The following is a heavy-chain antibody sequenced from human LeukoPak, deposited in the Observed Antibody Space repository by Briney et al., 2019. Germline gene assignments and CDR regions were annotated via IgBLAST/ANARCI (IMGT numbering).Heavy chain of an antibody. Sequence: PSETLSLTCTFSGGSVSFGSYYWSWIRQPPGKGLEWIGYIYYSGTTNYNPSLKSRVTISVDTSKNQFSLKLSSVTAADTAVYYCARERYGSGSLDFDYWGQGTLVTVSS. CDR1: GGSVSFGSYY. V-gene: IGHV4-61*01. J-gene: IGHJ4*02. CDR2: IYYSGTT. CDR3: ARERYGSGSLDFDY. D-gene: IGHD3-10*01.